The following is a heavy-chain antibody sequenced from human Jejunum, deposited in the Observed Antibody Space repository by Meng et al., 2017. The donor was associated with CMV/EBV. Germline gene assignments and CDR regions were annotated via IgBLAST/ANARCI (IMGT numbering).Heavy chain of an antibody. CDR1: GETSDNNG. CDR2: ISDYNGNT. J-gene: IGHJ4*02. V-gene: IGHV1-18*01. Sequence: SGETSDNNGSSWVRQAHGQGLEWMGWISDYNGNTYYAQKRQGRVTMTTDTSTSTAYMELRSLRSDDTAVYYCERDVPASGALFFDYWGQGTLVTVSS. D-gene: IGHD6-13*01. CDR3: ERDVPASGALFFDY.